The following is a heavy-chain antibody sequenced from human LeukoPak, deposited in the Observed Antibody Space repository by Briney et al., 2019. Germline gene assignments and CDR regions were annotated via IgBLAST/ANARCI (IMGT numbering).Heavy chain of an antibody. J-gene: IGHJ3*02. Sequence: PSETLSLTCAVYGGSFSGYYWSWIRQPPGKGLEWIGEINHSGSTNYNPSLKSRVTISVDTSKNQFSLKLSSVTAADTAVYYCARVEDNSGDAFDIWGQGTMVTVSS. CDR2: INHSGST. CDR3: ARVEDNSGDAFDI. V-gene: IGHV4-34*01. D-gene: IGHD3-10*01. CDR1: GGSFSGYY.